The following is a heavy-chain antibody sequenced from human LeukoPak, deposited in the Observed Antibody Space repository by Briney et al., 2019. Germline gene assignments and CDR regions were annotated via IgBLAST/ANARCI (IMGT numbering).Heavy chain of an antibody. CDR1: GFPFSDYY. Sequence: GGSLRLSCAASGFPFSDYYMTWIRQAPGKGLEWISYIGSSSTYTHYVDSVKGRFTISRDNAKNSLYLQMNSLRAEDTAVYYCARDKESSGWYLTPYYYGMDVWGKGTTVTVSS. J-gene: IGHJ6*04. D-gene: IGHD6-13*01. CDR2: IGSSSTYT. CDR3: ARDKESSGWYLTPYYYGMDV. V-gene: IGHV3-11*06.